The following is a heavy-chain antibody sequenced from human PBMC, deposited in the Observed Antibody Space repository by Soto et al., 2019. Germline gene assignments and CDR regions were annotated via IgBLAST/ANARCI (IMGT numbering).Heavy chain of an antibody. CDR1: GFTFSNYA. CDR2: ISGSGGST. CDR3: ARGDGYDPYSYFDY. Sequence: GGSLRLSXAASGFTFSNYAMTWVRQAPGKGLEWVSAISGSGGSTYYADSVKGRFTISRDNSENTLYLQMNSLRADDTTVYYCARGDGYDPYSYFDYWGQGILVTVSS. J-gene: IGHJ4*02. V-gene: IGHV3-23*01. D-gene: IGHD5-12*01.